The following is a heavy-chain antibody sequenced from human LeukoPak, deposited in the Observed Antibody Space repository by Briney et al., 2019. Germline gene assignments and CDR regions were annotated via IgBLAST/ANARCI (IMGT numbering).Heavy chain of an antibody. CDR3: ARGFYCSSTSCSTGFDY. Sequence: GGSLRLSCAASGFTFSSYSMNWVRQAPGKGLEWVSYISSSNSHIYYADSVKGRFTISRDNAKNSLYLQMNSLRVEDTAVYYCARGFYCSSTSCSTGFDYWGQGTLVTVSS. CDR1: GFTFSSYS. D-gene: IGHD2-2*01. CDR2: ISSSNSHI. J-gene: IGHJ4*02. V-gene: IGHV3-21*01.